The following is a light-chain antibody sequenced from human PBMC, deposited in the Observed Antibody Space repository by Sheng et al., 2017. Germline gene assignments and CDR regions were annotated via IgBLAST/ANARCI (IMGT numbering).Light chain of an antibody. CDR2: SAS. Sequence: ELVLTQFPGTLSLSPGERATLSCRASQSVSSNLAWYQQKPGQAPRVLIYSASTRATGIPARFSGSGSGTEFTLTISSLQSEDFAVYYCQQYNNWPPYTFGQGTKLEI. CDR1: QSVSSN. J-gene: IGKJ2*01. CDR3: QQYNNWPPYT. V-gene: IGKV3-15*01.